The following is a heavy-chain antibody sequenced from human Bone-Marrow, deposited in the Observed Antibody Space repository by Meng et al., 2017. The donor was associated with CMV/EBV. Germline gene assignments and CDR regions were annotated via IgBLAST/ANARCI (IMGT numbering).Heavy chain of an antibody. CDR1: GGTFSSYA. CDR3: ARVYHSSSDY. V-gene: IGHV1-69*05. Sequence: SVKDTCKASGGTFSSYAISWVRQAPGQGLEWMGGIIPIFGTANYAQKFQGRVTMTRNTSISTAYMELSSLRSDDTAVYYCARVYHSSSDYWGQGTPVTVSS. J-gene: IGHJ4*02. CDR2: IIPIFGTA. D-gene: IGHD6-19*01.